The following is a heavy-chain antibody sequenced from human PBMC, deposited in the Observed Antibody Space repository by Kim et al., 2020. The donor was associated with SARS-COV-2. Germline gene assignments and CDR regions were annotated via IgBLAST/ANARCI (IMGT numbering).Heavy chain of an antibody. Sequence: GGSLRLSCAASGFTFSDSAMYWVRQASGKGLEWVGRIRSTANSSATASDVSVKGRFIISSYDSKNTAYLQMNILKTEDTAIYYCTRVPPYSNSWWDAFDIWGQGKMVNVYS. J-gene: IGHJ3*02. CDR3: TRVPPYSNSWWDAFDI. CDR1: GFTFSDSA. V-gene: IGHV3-73*01. CDR2: IRSTANSSAT. D-gene: IGHD6-13*01.